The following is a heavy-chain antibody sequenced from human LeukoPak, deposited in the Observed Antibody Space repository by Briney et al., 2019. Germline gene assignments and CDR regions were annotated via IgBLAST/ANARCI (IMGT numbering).Heavy chain of an antibody. J-gene: IGHJ4*02. CDR3: ARDPGKHCGGDCSGDY. Sequence: ASVKLSCKASGYTFTGYYMHWVRQAPGQGLEWMGWINPNSGGTNYAQKFQGRVTMTRDTSISTAYMELSRLRSDDTAVYYCARDPGKHCGGDCSGDYWGQGTLVTVSS. CDR1: GYTFTGYY. D-gene: IGHD2-21*02. V-gene: IGHV1-2*02. CDR2: INPNSGGT.